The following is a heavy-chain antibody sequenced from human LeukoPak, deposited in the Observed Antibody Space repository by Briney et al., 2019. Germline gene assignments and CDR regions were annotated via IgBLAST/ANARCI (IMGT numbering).Heavy chain of an antibody. J-gene: IGHJ6*03. D-gene: IGHD1-14*01. CDR1: GFTFSSYW. CDR2: IKQDGSEN. Sequence: GGSLRLSCAASGFTFSSYWMSWVRQAPGKGLEWVANIKQDGSENYHVDSVKGRFTITRNNAKDSLSLQMNSLRAEDTAVYYCARDLGGINYYYYYMDVWGKGTTVTVSS. CDR3: ARDLGGINYYYYYMDV. V-gene: IGHV3-7*01.